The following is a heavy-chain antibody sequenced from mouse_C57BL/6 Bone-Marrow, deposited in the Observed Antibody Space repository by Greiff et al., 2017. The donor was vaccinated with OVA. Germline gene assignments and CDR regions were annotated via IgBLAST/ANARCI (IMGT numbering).Heavy chain of an antibody. CDR3: AREDYGRFDY. V-gene: IGHV1-56*01. CDR2: IFPGSGST. Sequence: VQLQESGPELVRPGASVKISCKAPGYTFPSHWMQWVRQRPGQGLEWIGEIFPGSGSTYYNEKFKGKATLTVDTSSSTAYMQLSSLTSEDSAVYFCAREDYGRFDYWGQGTTLTVSS. D-gene: IGHD1-1*01. J-gene: IGHJ2*01. CDR1: GYTFPSHW.